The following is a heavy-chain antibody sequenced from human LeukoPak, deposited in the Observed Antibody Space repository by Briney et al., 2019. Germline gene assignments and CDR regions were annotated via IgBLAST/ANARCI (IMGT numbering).Heavy chain of an antibody. CDR3: ARSPHILTGENFDY. J-gene: IGHJ4*02. D-gene: IGHD3-9*01. V-gene: IGHV1-2*02. CDR1: GYTFTGYY. Sequence: ASMKVSCKASGYTFTGYYMYWVRQAPGQGLEWMGWINPNHGDTNYAQKFQDRVSMTRDTSISTAYMHLSRLRSADTAVYYCARSPHILTGENFDYWGQGTLLTVSS. CDR2: INPNHGDT.